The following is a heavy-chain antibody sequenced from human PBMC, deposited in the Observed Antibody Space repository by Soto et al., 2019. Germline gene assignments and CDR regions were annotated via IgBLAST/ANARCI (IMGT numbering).Heavy chain of an antibody. CDR3: ARGGATYSNYVFWFDP. CDR1: GGTFSSYA. V-gene: IGHV1-69*13. D-gene: IGHD4-4*01. J-gene: IGHJ5*02. Sequence: GASVKVSCKASGGTFSSYAISWVRQAPGQGLEWMGGIIPIFGTANYAQKFQGRVTITADESTSTAYMELSSLRSEGTAVYYCARGGATYSNYVFWFDPWGQGTLVTVSS. CDR2: IIPIFGTA.